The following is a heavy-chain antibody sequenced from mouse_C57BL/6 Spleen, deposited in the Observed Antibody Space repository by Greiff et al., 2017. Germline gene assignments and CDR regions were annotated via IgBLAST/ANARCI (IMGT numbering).Heavy chain of an antibody. CDR2: INPNNGGT. CDR1: VYTCTDYN. D-gene: IGHD2-3*01. CDR3: ASRIYDCYPLAY. V-gene: IGHV1-18*01. J-gene: IGHJ3*01. Sequence: VQLQQSVHELLKPGASVKIPCKAPVYTCTDYNMDWVNPSHRKSLEWIGDINPNNGGTIYKQKFKGKATSTVDKSSSTAYMGLRSLTSEYTAVYYCASRIYDCYPLAYWGQGTLVTISA.